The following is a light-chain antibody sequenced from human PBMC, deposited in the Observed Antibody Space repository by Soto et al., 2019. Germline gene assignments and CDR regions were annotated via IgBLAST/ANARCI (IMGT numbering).Light chain of an antibody. CDR1: HNINTI. Sequence: EVVLTQSPATLSVSPGERATLSCRASHNINTILAWYQQKPGQAPRLLIYRASTRATGIPAWFSGSGSGTEFALTITSLQSEDFAVYYCQQYNNWPITFGQGTRLEI. J-gene: IGKJ5*01. CDR3: QQYNNWPIT. CDR2: RAS. V-gene: IGKV3-15*01.